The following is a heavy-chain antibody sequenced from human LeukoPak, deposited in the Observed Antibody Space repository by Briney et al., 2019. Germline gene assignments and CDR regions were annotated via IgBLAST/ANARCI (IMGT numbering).Heavy chain of an antibody. CDR2: ISYDGSNK. CDR1: GFTFSSYG. CDR3: AKRQLKDIVVVVAATLGAFDI. J-gene: IGHJ3*02. V-gene: IGHV3-30*18. Sequence: PGGSLRLSCAASGFTFSSYGMHWVRQAPGKGLECVAVISYDGSNKYYADSVKAKFTISRDNSKNTLYLQMNSLRAEDTAVYYCAKRQLKDIVVVVAATLGAFDIWGQGTMVTVSS. D-gene: IGHD2-15*01.